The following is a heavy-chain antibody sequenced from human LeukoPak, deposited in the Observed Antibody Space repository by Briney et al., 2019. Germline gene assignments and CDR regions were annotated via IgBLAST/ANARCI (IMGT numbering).Heavy chain of an antibody. CDR2: IDPSDSNP. CDR1: GYIFTNYW. J-gene: IGHJ3*02. Sequence: GESLKISCKGSGYIFTNYWINWVRQMPGKGLEWMGRIDPSDSNPNYSPSFQGRVTLSTDKSINTAYLQWGSLKASDTAMYYCARGGAFDIWGQGTMVTVSS. V-gene: IGHV5-10-1*01. D-gene: IGHD1-26*01. CDR3: ARGGAFDI.